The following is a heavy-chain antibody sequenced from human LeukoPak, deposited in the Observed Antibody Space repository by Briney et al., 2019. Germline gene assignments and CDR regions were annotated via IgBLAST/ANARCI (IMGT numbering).Heavy chain of an antibody. CDR2: ISSSSSYI. Sequence: GGSLRLSCAASGFTFSSYGMNWVRQAPGKGLEWVSSISSSSSYIYYADSVKGRFTISRDNAKNSLYLQMNSLRAEDTAVYYCARRVDTAMAAADYWGQGTLVTVSS. J-gene: IGHJ4*02. CDR3: ARRVDTAMAAADY. D-gene: IGHD5-18*01. V-gene: IGHV3-21*01. CDR1: GFTFSSYG.